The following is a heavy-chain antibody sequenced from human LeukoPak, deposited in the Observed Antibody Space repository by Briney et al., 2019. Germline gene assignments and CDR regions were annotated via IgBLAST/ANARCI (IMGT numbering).Heavy chain of an antibody. CDR3: ARVGVVPAATDY. J-gene: IGHJ4*02. D-gene: IGHD2-2*01. V-gene: IGHV4-30-2*01. CDR2: IYHSGST. Sequence: SETLSLTCTVSGGSLSSGSYYWSWIRQPPGKGLEWIGYIYHSGSTYYNPSLKSRVTISVDRSKNQFSLKLSSVTAADTAVYYCARVGVVPAATDYWGQGTLVTVSS. CDR1: GGSLSSGSYY.